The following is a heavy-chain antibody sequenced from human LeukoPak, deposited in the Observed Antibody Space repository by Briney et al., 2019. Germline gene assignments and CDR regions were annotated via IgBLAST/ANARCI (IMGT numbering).Heavy chain of an antibody. Sequence: GGSLRLSCAASGFTLSSYWVRWARQAPGKGRVWVSRVNSDGSSTTYADSVKGRFTISRDNAKNTLYLQMNSLRAEDTAVYYCARGATTFTIDYWGQGTLVIVSS. V-gene: IGHV3-74*03. D-gene: IGHD5-12*01. CDR1: GFTLSSYW. CDR2: VNSDGSST. J-gene: IGHJ4*02. CDR3: ARGATTFTIDY.